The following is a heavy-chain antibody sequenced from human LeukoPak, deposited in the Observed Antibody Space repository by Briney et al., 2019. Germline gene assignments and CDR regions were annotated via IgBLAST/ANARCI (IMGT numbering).Heavy chain of an antibody. J-gene: IGHJ4*02. V-gene: IGHV3-20*04. Sequence: GGSLRLSCAASGFTFDDYGMSWVRQAPGKGLEWVSGINWNGGSTGYADSVKGRFTISRDNAKNSLYLQMNSLRDEDTAVYYCARDLCRIVVVPHYFDYWGQGTLVTVSS. D-gene: IGHD3-22*01. CDR2: INWNGGST. CDR1: GFTFDDYG. CDR3: ARDLCRIVVVPHYFDY.